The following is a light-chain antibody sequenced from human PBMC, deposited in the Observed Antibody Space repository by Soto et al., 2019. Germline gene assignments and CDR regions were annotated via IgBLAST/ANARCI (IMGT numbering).Light chain of an antibody. CDR2: DAS. V-gene: IGKV3-11*01. CDR1: QSVSSF. Sequence: EIVLTQSPATLSLSPGERATLSCRASQSVSSFLGWYQQKPGQAPRLLIYDASNRATGIPPRFSGSGSGTDFTLTISSLEPEDFAVYYCQQRSSWTFGQGTKVELK. CDR3: QQRSSWT. J-gene: IGKJ1*01.